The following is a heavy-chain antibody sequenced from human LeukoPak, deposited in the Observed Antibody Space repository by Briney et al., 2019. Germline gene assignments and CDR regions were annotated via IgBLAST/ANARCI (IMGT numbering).Heavy chain of an antibody. CDR1: GFTFSSYA. V-gene: IGHV3-23*01. Sequence: GGPVRLSCAASGFTFSSYAMRWVRQTPRRGLEGVSSITATRCTAFYAYSVKGRFVISRDNSENTLYLQMNSLRAEDTAVYYCAKPGIRMMVVLMNYFDYWGQGSLVTVSA. CDR2: ITATRCTA. CDR3: AKPGIRMMVVLMNYFDY. J-gene: IGHJ4*02. D-gene: IGHD3-22*01.